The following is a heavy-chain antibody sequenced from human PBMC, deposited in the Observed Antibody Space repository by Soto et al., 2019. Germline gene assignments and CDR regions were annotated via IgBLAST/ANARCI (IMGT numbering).Heavy chain of an antibody. J-gene: IGHJ5*02. D-gene: IGHD3-22*01. CDR2: INPSGGST. CDR1: GYTFTSYY. V-gene: IGHV1-46*01. CDR3: ARVRRSSGYYYGS. Sequence: GSVNVSCKASGYTFTSYYMHCVRQAPGQGLEWMGIINPSGGSTSYAQKFQGRVTMTRDTSKSTVYMELSSLRSEDTAVYYCARVRRSSGYYYGSWGEGTPVSVSA.